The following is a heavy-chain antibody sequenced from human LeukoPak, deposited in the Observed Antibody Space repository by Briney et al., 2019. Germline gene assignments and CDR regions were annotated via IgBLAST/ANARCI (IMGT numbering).Heavy chain of an antibody. CDR2: ISGSGGST. Sequence: QPGGSLRLFCAASGFTFSSYAMSWVRQAPGKGLEWVLAISGSGGSTYYADSVKGRFTISRDNSKNTLYLQMNSLRAEDTAVYYCAKSGRRGYCSGGSRCSGNYFDYWGQGTLVTVSS. V-gene: IGHV3-23*01. D-gene: IGHD2-15*01. J-gene: IGHJ4*02. CDR3: AKSGRRGYCSGGSRCSGNYFDY. CDR1: GFTFSSYA.